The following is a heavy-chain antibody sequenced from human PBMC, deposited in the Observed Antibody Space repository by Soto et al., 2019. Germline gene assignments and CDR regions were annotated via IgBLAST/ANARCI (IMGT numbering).Heavy chain of an antibody. CDR2: INHSGST. D-gene: IGHD2-15*01. CDR1: GGSFSGYY. Sequence: QVQLQQWGAGLLKPSETLSLTCAVYGGSFSGYYWSWIRQPPGKGLEWIGEINHSGSTNYNPSLKSRVTITVDTSENKLSLKLSSVTAADTAVYYCARRVGRYCSGGSCRAIDYWGQGTLVTVSS. CDR3: ARRVGRYCSGGSCRAIDY. J-gene: IGHJ4*02. V-gene: IGHV4-34*01.